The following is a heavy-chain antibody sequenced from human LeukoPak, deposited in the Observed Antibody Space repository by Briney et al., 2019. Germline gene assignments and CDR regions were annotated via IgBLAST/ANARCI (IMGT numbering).Heavy chain of an antibody. CDR1: GFTFSSYW. D-gene: IGHD3-3*01. J-gene: IGHJ4*02. V-gene: IGHV3-7*01. CDR3: ARDGSGGVVIIID. CDR2: IKQDGSEK. Sequence: GGSLRLSCAASGFTFSSYWMSWVRQAPGKGLEWVANIKQDGSEKYYVDSVKGRFTISRDNAKNSLYLQMNSPRAEDTAVYYCARDGSGGVVIIIDWGQGTLVTVSS.